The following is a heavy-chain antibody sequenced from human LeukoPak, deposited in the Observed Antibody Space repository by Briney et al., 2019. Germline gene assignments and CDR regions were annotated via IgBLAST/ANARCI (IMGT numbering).Heavy chain of an antibody. J-gene: IGHJ2*01. D-gene: IGHD1-7*01. CDR2: IYYSGST. V-gene: IGHV4-59*01. Sequence: LETLSLTCTVSGGSISSYYWSWIRQPPGKGLEWIGYIYYSGSTNYNPSLKSRVTISVDTSKNQFSLKLSSVTAADTAVYYCARVAGITGTNYWYFDLWGRGALVTVSS. CDR3: ARVAGITGTNYWYFDL. CDR1: GGSISSYY.